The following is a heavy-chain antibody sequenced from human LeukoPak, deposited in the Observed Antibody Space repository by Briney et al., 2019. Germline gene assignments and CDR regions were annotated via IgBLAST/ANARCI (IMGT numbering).Heavy chain of an antibody. V-gene: IGHV3-74*01. J-gene: IGHJ3*02. Sequence: PGGSLRLSCAASGFTFSSYWMHWVRQAPGKGLVWVSRINTDGSSTSYADSVKGRFTISRDNAENTLYLQMNSLRAEDTAVYYCARGGNSGWDAFDIWGQGTMVTVSS. D-gene: IGHD6-19*01. CDR3: ARGGNSGWDAFDI. CDR2: INTDGSST. CDR1: GFTFSSYW.